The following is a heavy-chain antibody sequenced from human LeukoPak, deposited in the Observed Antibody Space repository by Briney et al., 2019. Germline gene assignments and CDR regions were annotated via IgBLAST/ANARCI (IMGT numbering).Heavy chain of an antibody. CDR2: IYHSGST. V-gene: IGHV4-39*07. D-gene: IGHD3-22*01. CDR1: GGSIRSTTYY. CDR3: ARAQSVNPMIEVDDKWFDP. Sequence: SETLSLTCSVSGGSIRSTTYYWGWIRQPPGKGLEWIGEIYHSGSTNYNPSLKSRVTISVDRSKNQFSLKLTSVTAADTAVYYCARAQSVNPMIEVDDKWFDPWGQGTLVTVSS. J-gene: IGHJ5*02.